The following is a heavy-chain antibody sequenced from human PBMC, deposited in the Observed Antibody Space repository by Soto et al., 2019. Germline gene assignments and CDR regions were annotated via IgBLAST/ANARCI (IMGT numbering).Heavy chain of an antibody. Sequence: SETLSLPCTVSGGSISSGVYYWSWIRQHPGKGLEWIGYIYYSGSTYYNPSLKSRVTISVDTSKNQFSLKLSSVTAADTAVYYCVSSSGYYQYYFDYWGQGTLVTVSS. D-gene: IGHD3-22*01. J-gene: IGHJ4*02. CDR2: IYYSGST. CDR1: GGSISSGVYY. CDR3: VSSSGYYQYYFDY. V-gene: IGHV4-31*03.